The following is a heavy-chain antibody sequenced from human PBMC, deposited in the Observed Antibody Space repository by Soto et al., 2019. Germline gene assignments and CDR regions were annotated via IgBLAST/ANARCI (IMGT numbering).Heavy chain of an antibody. V-gene: IGHV4-59*01. CDR2: IYHMGGT. J-gene: IGHJ5*02. D-gene: IGHD6-13*01. CDR3: AKSNSLKGINWFDP. Sequence: NPSETLSLTCAVSGSSINSDYCSWIRQSPRKGLERIGYIYHMGGTDYNTSFMSRVTISIDKTNNHFSLNLRSVTTADATVYYCAKSNSLKGINWFDPWGQGTLVTVSS. CDR1: GSSINSDY.